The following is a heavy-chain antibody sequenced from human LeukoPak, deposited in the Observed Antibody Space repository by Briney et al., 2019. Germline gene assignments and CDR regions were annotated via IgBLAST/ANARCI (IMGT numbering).Heavy chain of an antibody. J-gene: IGHJ6*02. Sequence: GGSLRLSCAASGFTFSSYWMTWVRQAPGKGLEWVANIKQDGSEKCYVDSVKGRFTISRDNAKNSLYLQMNSLRAEDTAVYYCARTLGAASYYYYYGMDVWGQGTTVTVSS. CDR1: GFTFSSYW. CDR3: ARTLGAASYYYYYGMDV. D-gene: IGHD2-15*01. CDR2: IKQDGSEK. V-gene: IGHV3-7*01.